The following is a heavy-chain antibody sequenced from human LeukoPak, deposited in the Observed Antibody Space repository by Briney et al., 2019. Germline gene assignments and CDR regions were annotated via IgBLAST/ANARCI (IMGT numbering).Heavy chain of an antibody. J-gene: IGHJ4*02. Sequence: GGSLRLSCAASGFTFSSYWMTWVRQAPGKGLEWVSSISGSGGSTYYADSVKGRFTISRDNSKNTLYLQMKSLRAEDTAIYYCAKDLGGDENYWGQGILVTVSS. V-gene: IGHV3-23*01. CDR1: GFTFSSYW. CDR2: ISGSGGST. D-gene: IGHD3-16*01. CDR3: AKDLGGDENY.